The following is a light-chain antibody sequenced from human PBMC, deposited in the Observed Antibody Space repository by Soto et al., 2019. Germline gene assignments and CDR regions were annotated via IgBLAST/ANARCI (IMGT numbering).Light chain of an antibody. CDR2: EVS. CDR1: SSDVGGYNY. Sequence: QSVLTQPASVSGSPGQSITISCTGTSSDVGGYNYVSWYQQHPGKAPKLMIYEVSNRPSGVSFRFSDSKSGNTASPTISGLQAEDEADYYCSSYTSRTTYVIGTGTKVTVL. J-gene: IGLJ1*01. V-gene: IGLV2-14*01. CDR3: SSYTSRTTYV.